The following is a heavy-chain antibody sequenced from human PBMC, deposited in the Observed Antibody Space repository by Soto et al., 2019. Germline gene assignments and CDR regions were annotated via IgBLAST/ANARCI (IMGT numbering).Heavy chain of an antibody. D-gene: IGHD5-12*01. J-gene: IGHJ4*02. Sequence: EVQVVESGGDLVQPGGSLRLSCAASGFTVSSNYMSWVRQAPGMGLEWLSVIYIDGNTFYADSVKGRFTISRDNSKNTLYLQMNNLRVEDTAMYYCVRDQSLVATTWGQGTLVTVSS. CDR3: VRDQSLVATT. CDR1: GFTVSSNY. V-gene: IGHV3-66*01. CDR2: IYIDGNT.